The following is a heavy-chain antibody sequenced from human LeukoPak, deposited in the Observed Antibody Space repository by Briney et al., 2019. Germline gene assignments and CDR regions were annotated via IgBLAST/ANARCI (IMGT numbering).Heavy chain of an antibody. J-gene: IGHJ4*02. V-gene: IGHV4-34*01. D-gene: IGHD3-10*01. CDR1: GGSFSGYY. CDR3: ARVRYYYGSGSYGDY. CDR2: INHSGST. Sequence: SETLSLTCAVYGGSFSGYYWSWIRQPPGKGLEWIGEINHSGSTNYNPSLKSRVTISVDTSKNQFSLKLSSVTAADTAVYYCARVRYYYGSGSYGDYWGQGTLVTVSS.